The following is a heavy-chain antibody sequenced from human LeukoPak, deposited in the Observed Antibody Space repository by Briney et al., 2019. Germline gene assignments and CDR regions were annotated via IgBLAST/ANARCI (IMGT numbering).Heavy chain of an antibody. D-gene: IGHD3-10*01. CDR2: IYYSGST. Sequence: PSETLSLTCTVSGGSISSYYWGWIRQPPGKGLEWIGSIYYSGSTYYNPSLKSRVTISVDTSKNQFSLKLSSVTAADTAVYYCARGFRFGELWPLRAMYFDYWGQGTLVTVSS. CDR3: ARGFRFGELWPLRAMYFDY. J-gene: IGHJ4*02. V-gene: IGHV4-39*01. CDR1: GGSISSYY.